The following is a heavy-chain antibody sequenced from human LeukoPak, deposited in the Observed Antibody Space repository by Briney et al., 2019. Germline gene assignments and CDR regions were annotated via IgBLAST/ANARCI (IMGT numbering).Heavy chain of an antibody. CDR1: GGSISSYY. D-gene: IGHD5-18*01. Sequence: SETLSLTCTVSGGSISSYYWSWIRQPPGKGLEWNGYIYYSGSTNYNPSLKSRVTISVDTSKNQFSLKLSSVTAADTAVYYCARHLSARGYSYGYFDYWGQGTLVTVSS. V-gene: IGHV4-59*08. J-gene: IGHJ4*02. CDR3: ARHLSARGYSYGYFDY. CDR2: IYYSGST.